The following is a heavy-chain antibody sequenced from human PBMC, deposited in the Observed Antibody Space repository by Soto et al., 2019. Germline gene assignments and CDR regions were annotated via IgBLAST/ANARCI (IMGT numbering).Heavy chain of an antibody. CDR2: VSMGGST. V-gene: IGHV3-23*01. CDR3: AKRRGAGGHFDY. D-gene: IGHD1-26*01. J-gene: IGHJ4*02. Sequence: DVQLLESGGGLVQPGGSLRLSCAASGFTFSSYAMGWVRQGPGKGLEWVAVVSMGGSTHYADSVRGRFTISRDNSKNTLSLQTNSLTAEDTAVYFCAKRRGAGGHFDYWGQGALVTVSS. CDR1: GFTFSSYA.